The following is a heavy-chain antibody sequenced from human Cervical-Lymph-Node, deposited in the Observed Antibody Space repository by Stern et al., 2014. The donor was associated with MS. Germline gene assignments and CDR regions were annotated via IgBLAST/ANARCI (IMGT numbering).Heavy chain of an antibody. CDR1: GVKFDDYA. J-gene: IGHJ6*02. CDR3: AKDFGSNPWTTYYYGLDG. V-gene: IGHV3-9*01. CDR2: INWDSGTT. Sequence: EVQLVESGGGLVQTGRSLRISCVASGVKFDDYAMHWVRQAPGRGLEGVSGINWDSGTTHYADSVKGRFTISRDNAKNSLFLQMSSLRLEDTAFYYCAKDFGSNPWTTYYYGLDGWGQGTAVFVS. D-gene: IGHD2-15*01.